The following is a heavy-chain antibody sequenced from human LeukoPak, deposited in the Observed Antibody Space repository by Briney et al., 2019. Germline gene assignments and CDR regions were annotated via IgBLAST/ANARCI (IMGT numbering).Heavy chain of an antibody. J-gene: IGHJ4*02. Sequence: PGGSLRLSCAASGFTFSSYGMHWVRQAPGKGLEWVAVISYDGSNKYYADSVKGRFTISRDNSKNTLYLQMNSLRAEDTAVYYCAKDRAAAGLTGDYWGQGTLVTVSS. D-gene: IGHD6-13*01. V-gene: IGHV3-30*18. CDR3: AKDRAAAGLTGDY. CDR2: ISYDGSNK. CDR1: GFTFSSYG.